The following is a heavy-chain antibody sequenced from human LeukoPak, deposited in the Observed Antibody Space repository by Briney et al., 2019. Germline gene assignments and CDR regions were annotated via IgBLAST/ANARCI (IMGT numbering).Heavy chain of an antibody. V-gene: IGHV4-59*08. J-gene: IGHJ4*02. CDR3: ARHDLSLYYFDY. CDR1: RGSFSSQS. CDR2: ISYSGTT. Sequence: SETLSLTCTVSRGSFSSQSWSWLRQPPGQGLEWIGYISYSGTTNYNPSLKSRVTISVDTSKNQFSLKLTSVTAADTGVYYCARHDLSLYYFDYWGQGTLVTVSS.